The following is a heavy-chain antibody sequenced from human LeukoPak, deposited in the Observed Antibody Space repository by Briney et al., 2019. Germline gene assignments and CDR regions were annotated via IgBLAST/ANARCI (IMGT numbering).Heavy chain of an antibody. Sequence: PGGSLRLSCAASGFTFSSYGMHWARQAPGKGREWVAVMWYDGSNKYYADSVKGRFTISRDNSKNTLYLQMNSLRAEDTAVYYCARGGDSSSPLFDYWGQGTLVTVSS. CDR3: ARGGDSSSPLFDY. CDR1: GFTFSSYG. J-gene: IGHJ4*02. CDR2: MWYDGSNK. V-gene: IGHV3-33*01. D-gene: IGHD6-6*01.